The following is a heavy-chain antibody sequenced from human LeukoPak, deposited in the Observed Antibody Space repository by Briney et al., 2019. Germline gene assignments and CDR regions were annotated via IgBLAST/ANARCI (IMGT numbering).Heavy chain of an antibody. D-gene: IGHD5-18*01. CDR2: ISGSGGST. V-gene: IGHV3-64*01. J-gene: IGHJ5*02. CDR3: ARGGRGYSYGDNWFDP. Sequence: GGSLRLSCAASGFTFSSYAMSWVRQAPGKGLEWVSAISGSGGSTYYANSVKGRFTISRDNSKNTLYRQMGSLRAEDMAVYYCARGGRGYSYGDNWFDPWGQGTLVTVSS. CDR1: GFTFSSYA.